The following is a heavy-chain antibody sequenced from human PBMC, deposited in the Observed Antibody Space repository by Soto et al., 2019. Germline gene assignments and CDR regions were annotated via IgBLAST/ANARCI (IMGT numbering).Heavy chain of an antibody. J-gene: IGHJ2*01. CDR2: ISATGGNI. Sequence: GSLRLSCVASGFTFSDYAMTWVRQAPGKGLEWVATISATGGNIEYTDSLKGRFTISRDNSKNTLYLQLNGLTSDDTAVHYCAKVAGGLGYFDLWGRGTLVTVSS. V-gene: IGHV3-23*01. CDR3: AKVAGGLGYFDL. CDR1: GFTFSDYA. D-gene: IGHD3-16*01.